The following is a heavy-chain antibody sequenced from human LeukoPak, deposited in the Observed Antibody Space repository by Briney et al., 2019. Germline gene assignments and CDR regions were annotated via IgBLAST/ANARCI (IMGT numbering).Heavy chain of an antibody. CDR3: ARVWAVAGSYYFDY. J-gene: IGHJ4*02. V-gene: IGHV3-33*01. CDR2: IWYDGSNK. CDR1: GFTFSSYG. D-gene: IGHD6-19*01. Sequence: GGPLRLSCAASGFTFSSYGMHWVRQAPGKGLEGVAVIWYDGSNKHYADSVKGRFTISRDNSKNTLYLQMNSLRAEDTAVYYCARVWAVAGSYYFDYWGQRTLVTVSS.